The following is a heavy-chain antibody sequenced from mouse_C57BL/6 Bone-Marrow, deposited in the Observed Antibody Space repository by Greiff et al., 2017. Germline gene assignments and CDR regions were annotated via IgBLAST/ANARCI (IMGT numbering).Heavy chain of an antibody. CDR1: GYTFTSYW. CDR3: ARAWGAY. J-gene: IGHJ3*01. V-gene: IGHV1-69*01. CDR2: IDPSDSYT. Sequence: QVQLQQPGAELVMPGASVKLSCKASGYTFTSYWMHWVKQRPGQGLEWIGEIDPSDSYTNYNQKFKGKSKLTVDKSSSTAYMQLSSLTSEDAAVYYCARAWGAYWGQGTLVTGSA.